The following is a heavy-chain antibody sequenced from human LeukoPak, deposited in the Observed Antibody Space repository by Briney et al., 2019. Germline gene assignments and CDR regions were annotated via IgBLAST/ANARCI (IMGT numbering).Heavy chain of an antibody. CDR2: ISHDGSKK. CDR1: GFTVSSES. CDR3: ARKFHRLHDAFDT. Sequence: GGSLRLSWALSGFTVSSESIHYLRQAPGKGLEWVAVISHDGSKKYYGDSVKGRFTISRDNSRSTVYLQMNILSTDDTAVYHCARKFHRLHDAFDTWGHGTMVTVSS. J-gene: IGHJ3*02. V-gene: IGHV3-30*03.